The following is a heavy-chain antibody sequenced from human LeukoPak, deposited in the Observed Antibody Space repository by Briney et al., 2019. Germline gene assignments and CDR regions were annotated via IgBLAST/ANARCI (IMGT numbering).Heavy chain of an antibody. CDR3: ARDRSYDFWSGYSDFDY. CDR2: INPNSGGT. Sequence: ASVKVSCKASGYTFTSYAMNWVRQAPGQGLEWMGRINPNSGGTNYAQKFQGRVTMTRDTSISTAYMELSRLRSDDTAVYYCARDRSYDFWSGYSDFDYWGQGTLVTVSS. CDR1: GYTFTSYA. V-gene: IGHV1-2*06. J-gene: IGHJ4*02. D-gene: IGHD3-3*01.